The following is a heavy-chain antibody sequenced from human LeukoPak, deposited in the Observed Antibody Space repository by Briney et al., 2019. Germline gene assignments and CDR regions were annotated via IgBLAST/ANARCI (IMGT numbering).Heavy chain of an antibody. CDR2: ISYDGSNK. J-gene: IGHJ4*02. CDR3: AREEPGRSAAGTFGDY. CDR1: GSTFSSYA. D-gene: IGHD6-13*01. Sequence: PGGSLRLSCAASGSTFSSYAMHWVRQAPGKGLEWVAVISYDGSNKYYADSVKGRFTISRDNSKNTLYLQMNSLRAEDTAVYYCAREEPGRSAAGTFGDYWGQGTLVTVSS. V-gene: IGHV3-30-3*01.